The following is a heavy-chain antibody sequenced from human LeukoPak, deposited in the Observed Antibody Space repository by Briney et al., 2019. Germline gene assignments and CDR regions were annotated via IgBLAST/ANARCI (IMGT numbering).Heavy chain of an antibody. Sequence: SETLSLTCAVSGGSFSGYYWSWIRQPPGKVLEWIGEINHSGSTNYNPSLKSRVTISVDTSKNQFSLKLSSVTAADTAVYYCARRRYYYYYGMDVWGQGTTVTVSS. CDR3: ARRRYYYYYGMDV. V-gene: IGHV4-34*01. J-gene: IGHJ6*02. CDR1: GGSFSGYY. CDR2: INHSGST.